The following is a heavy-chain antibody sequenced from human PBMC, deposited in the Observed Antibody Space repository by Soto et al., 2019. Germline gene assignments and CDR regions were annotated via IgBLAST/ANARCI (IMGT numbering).Heavy chain of an antibody. CDR2: IFDSGTT. CDR3: ARGAPVVNDY. CDR1: GGSITSDYSC. D-gene: IGHD3-22*01. Sequence: SETLSLTCTVSGGSITSDYSCWSWIRQPPGEGLEWIGHIFDSGTTYTNQSLRSRVTISVDRSKNQFSLKLSSVTAADTAVYYCARGAPVVNDYWGQGTLVTVSS. J-gene: IGHJ4*02. V-gene: IGHV4-30-4*01.